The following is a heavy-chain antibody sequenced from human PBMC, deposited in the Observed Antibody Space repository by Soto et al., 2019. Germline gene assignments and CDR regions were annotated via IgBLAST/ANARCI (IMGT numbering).Heavy chain of an antibody. CDR3: ARGRGSSSEYYYYYYMDV. Sequence: SETLSLTCAVYGGSFSGYYWSWIRQPPGKGLEWIGEINHSGSTNYNPSLKSRVTISVDTSKNQFSLKLSSVTAADTAVYYCARGRGSSSEYYYYYYMDVWGKGTTVTVSS. CDR2: INHSGST. J-gene: IGHJ6*03. D-gene: IGHD6-6*01. V-gene: IGHV4-34*01. CDR1: GGSFSGYY.